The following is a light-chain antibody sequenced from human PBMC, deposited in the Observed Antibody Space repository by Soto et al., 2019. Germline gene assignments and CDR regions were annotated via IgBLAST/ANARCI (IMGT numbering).Light chain of an antibody. J-gene: IGKJ1*01. Sequence: EIVSRQSPATLSLSPGERATLSCRASQSVGTFFAWYQQKPGQAPRLLIYDASNRATGIPPRFSGSGSGTDFTLTISRLEPEDFAVYYCQQYGSSPWTFGQGTKVDIK. V-gene: IGKV3-11*01. CDR3: QQYGSSPWT. CDR1: QSVGTF. CDR2: DAS.